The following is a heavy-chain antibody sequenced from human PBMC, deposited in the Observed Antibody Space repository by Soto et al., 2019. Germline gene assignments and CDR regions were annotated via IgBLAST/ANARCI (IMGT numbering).Heavy chain of an antibody. CDR3: ARAYCTNTSCSNHYFGLDV. CDR2: IWYDGSNK. CDR1: GFTFRTYG. D-gene: IGHD2-2*01. J-gene: IGHJ6*02. V-gene: IGHV3-33*01. Sequence: GGSLRLSCAASGFTFRTYGMHWVRQAPGKGLEWVALIWYDGSNKYYADSVKGRFTISRDNSMNTLYLQMNSLRAEDTAVYYCARAYCTNTSCSNHYFGLDVWGQGTTVTAYS.